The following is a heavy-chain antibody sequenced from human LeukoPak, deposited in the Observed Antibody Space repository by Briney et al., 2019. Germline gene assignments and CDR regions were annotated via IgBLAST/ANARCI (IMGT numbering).Heavy chain of an antibody. CDR1: GFPFSSYW. CDR3: ARERPYL. D-gene: IGHD1-1*01. Sequence: GGSLRLSCAASGFPFSSYWMSWVRQAPGKGLEWVANIKQDGSEKFYVDSVKGRFTISRDNAKNSLYLQMNSLRAEDTAVYYCARERPYLWGQGTLVTVSS. CDR2: IKQDGSEK. V-gene: IGHV3-7*04. J-gene: IGHJ5*02.